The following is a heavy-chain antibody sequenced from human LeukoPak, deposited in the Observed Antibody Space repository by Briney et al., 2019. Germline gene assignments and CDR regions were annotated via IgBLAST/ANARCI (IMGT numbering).Heavy chain of an antibody. CDR2: INHSGST. CDR1: GGSFSGYY. V-gene: IGHV4-34*01. J-gene: IGHJ6*03. CDR3: ARVFPPALQPDYYYYMDV. Sequence: SETLSLTCAVYGGSFSGYYWSWIRQPPGKGLEWIGEINHSGSTNYNPSLKSRVTISVDTSKNQFSLKLSSVTAADTAVYYCARVFPPALQPDYYYYMDVWAKGPRSPSP. D-gene: IGHD1-14*01.